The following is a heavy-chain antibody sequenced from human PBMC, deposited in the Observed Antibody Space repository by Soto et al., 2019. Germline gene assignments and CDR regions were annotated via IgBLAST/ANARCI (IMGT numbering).Heavy chain of an antibody. CDR2: ISSSSSSI. D-gene: IGHD1-26*01. Sequence: EVQLVESGGGLVQPGGSLRLSCAASGLPFSSYSMNWVRQAPGKGLEWVSYISSSSSSIYYADSVKGRFAISRDNAKNSLYLQMNSLRAEDTAVYYCVRGAGTTDYWGQGTLVTVSS. J-gene: IGHJ4*02. V-gene: IGHV3-48*01. CDR1: GLPFSSYS. CDR3: VRGAGTTDY.